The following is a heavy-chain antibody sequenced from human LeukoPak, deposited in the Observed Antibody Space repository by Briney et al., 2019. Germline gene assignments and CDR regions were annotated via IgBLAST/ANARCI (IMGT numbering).Heavy chain of an antibody. CDR3: ARDSGCSSTSCHYYYYMDV. D-gene: IGHD2-2*01. Sequence: SETLSLTCAVYGGSFSGYYWSWIRQPPGKGLEWIGEINHSGSTNYNPSLKSRVTISVDTSKNQFSLKLSSVTAADTAVYYCARDSGCSSTSCHYYYYMDVWGKGTTVTVSS. J-gene: IGHJ6*03. V-gene: IGHV4-34*01. CDR2: INHSGST. CDR1: GGSFSGYY.